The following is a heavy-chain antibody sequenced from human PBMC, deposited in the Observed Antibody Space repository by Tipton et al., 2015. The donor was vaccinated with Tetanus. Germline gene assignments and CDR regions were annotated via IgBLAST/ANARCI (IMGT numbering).Heavy chain of an antibody. D-gene: IGHD3-16*01. Sequence: LRLSCTVSGESISGSPFFWNWIRQQPGKGPEWIGYIYYSGSTFYNPSLKSRVNISVDTSKNQFSLNMTSVTAADTAVYYCARAHGGGRVVRLIWFDPWGQGTLVTVSS. J-gene: IGHJ5*02. CDR3: ARAHGGGRVVRLIWFDP. CDR2: IYYSGST. V-gene: IGHV4-31*03. CDR1: GESISGSPFF.